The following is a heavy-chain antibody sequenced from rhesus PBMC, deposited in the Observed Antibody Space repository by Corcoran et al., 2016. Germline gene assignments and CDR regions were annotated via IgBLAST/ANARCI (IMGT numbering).Heavy chain of an antibody. J-gene: IGHJ4*01. CDR1: GGSITSAYYY. CDR3: VRCIAAAGNCFFDF. CDR2: LTYSGRP. V-gene: IGHV4-122*02. Sequence: QVQLQESGPGLVKPSETLSLTCAVSGGSITSAYYYWSWTRQPPGKGLGWFGYLTYSGRPNYTPSLKSRVTLSRDTSKNQFSLKLTSVTAADTAIYYCVRCIAAAGNCFFDFWGQGVLVTVSS. D-gene: IGHD6-31*01.